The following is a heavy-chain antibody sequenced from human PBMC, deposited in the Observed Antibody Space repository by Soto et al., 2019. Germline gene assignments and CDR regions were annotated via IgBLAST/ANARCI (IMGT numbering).Heavy chain of an antibody. J-gene: IGHJ4*02. CDR1: GFTVSSNY. CDR3: AKDWITIFGVVTNDIDY. D-gene: IGHD3-3*01. CDR2: ISYDGSNK. Sequence: PGGSLRLSCAASGFTVSSNYMSWVRQAPGKGLEWVAVISYDGSNKYYADSVKGRFTISRDNSKNTLYLQMNSLRAEDTAVYYCAKDWITIFGVVTNDIDYWGQGTLVTVSS. V-gene: IGHV3-30*18.